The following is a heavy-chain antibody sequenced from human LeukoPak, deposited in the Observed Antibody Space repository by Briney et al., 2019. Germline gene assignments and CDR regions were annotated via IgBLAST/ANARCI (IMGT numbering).Heavy chain of an antibody. D-gene: IGHD3-3*01. CDR1: GGTFSSYA. J-gene: IGHJ4*02. CDR3: ARPSIDFWSGYYTPFDY. Sequence: EASVKVSCKASGGTFSSYAISLVRQAPGQGLEWMGGIIPIFGTANYAQKFQGRVTITADESTSTAYMELSSLRSEDTAVYYCARPSIDFWSGYYTPFDYWGQGTLVTVSS. V-gene: IGHV1-69*13. CDR2: IIPIFGTA.